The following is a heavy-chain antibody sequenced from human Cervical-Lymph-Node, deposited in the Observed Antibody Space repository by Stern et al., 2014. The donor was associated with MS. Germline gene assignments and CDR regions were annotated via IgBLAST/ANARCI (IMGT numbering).Heavy chain of an antibody. CDR1: GFSVATAGVG. V-gene: IGHV2-5*02. J-gene: IGHJ4*02. CDR2: ILWDGDK. CDR3: AHSRVKYCRGGTCYSSLFDY. Sequence: QVTLKESGPTLVKPTQTVTLTCTLSGFSVATAGVGVGWIRQPPGKALEWLALILWDGDKLYSPSLKNRLTIIKDTSKNQVVLTMTNVDPVDTATYYCAHSRVKYCRGGTCYSSLFDYWGQGTLVTVSS. D-gene: IGHD2-15*01.